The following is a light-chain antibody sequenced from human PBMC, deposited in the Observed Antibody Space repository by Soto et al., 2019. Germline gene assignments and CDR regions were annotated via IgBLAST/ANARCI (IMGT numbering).Light chain of an antibody. CDR1: SSDVGGYNF. Sequence: QSALTQPASVSGSPGQSITISCTGTSSDVGGYNFVSWYQQHPGKAPKLIIYDVSNRPSGVSYRFSGSKSGNTASLTISGLQAEDEVDYYCCSYTGRSTLVFGPGTRLTVL. J-gene: IGLJ1*01. V-gene: IGLV2-14*01. CDR3: CSYTGRSTLV. CDR2: DVS.